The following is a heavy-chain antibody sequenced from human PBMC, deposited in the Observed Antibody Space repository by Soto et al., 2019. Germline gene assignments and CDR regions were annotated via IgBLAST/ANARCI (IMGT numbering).Heavy chain of an antibody. Sequence: SETLSLTCAVSGGSISSGGYSWNWIRQPPGKGLEWIGYIYHSGSTHYNSSLKSRVAMSVDRSKNQFSLNLSSVTAADTAVYYCARAQDYYDSSGYHFDYWGQGTLVTV. J-gene: IGHJ4*02. D-gene: IGHD3-22*01. CDR2: IYHSGST. V-gene: IGHV4-30-2*01. CDR3: ARAQDYYDSSGYHFDY. CDR1: GGSISSGGYS.